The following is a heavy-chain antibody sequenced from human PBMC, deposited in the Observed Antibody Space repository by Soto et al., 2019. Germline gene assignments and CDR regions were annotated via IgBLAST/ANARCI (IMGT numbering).Heavy chain of an antibody. CDR1: GFTFRSFT. D-gene: IGHD3-10*01. Sequence: PGGSLRLSCAASGFTFRSFTMNWVRQAPGKGLEWVSTISSNSAYIYYTDALRGRFTISRDNAKNSLHLQMNSLRAEDTAVYYCTREASRDRRARGRLAPSGPGTLVTVS. CDR3: TREASRDRRARGRLAP. CDR2: ISSNSAYI. V-gene: IGHV3-21*01. J-gene: IGHJ5*02.